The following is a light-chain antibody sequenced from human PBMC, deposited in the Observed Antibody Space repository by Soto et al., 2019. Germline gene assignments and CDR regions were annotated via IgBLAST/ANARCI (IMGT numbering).Light chain of an antibody. J-gene: IGLJ1*01. V-gene: IGLV2-8*01. Sequence: QSVLTQPPSASGSPGQSVTISCTGTKSGIGVYDFVSWYQRHPGKAPRLIIYEVVQRPSGVPDRFSGSKSGNTASLTVSGLQAADEADYFCKSYAGSNTYVFGSGTKVTVL. CDR1: KSGIGVYDF. CDR3: KSYAGSNTYV. CDR2: EVV.